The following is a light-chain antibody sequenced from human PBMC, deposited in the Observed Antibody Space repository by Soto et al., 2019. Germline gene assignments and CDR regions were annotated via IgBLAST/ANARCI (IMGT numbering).Light chain of an antibody. CDR1: SSNIGVNT. J-gene: IGLJ3*02. Sequence: QSVLTQPPSASVTPGQRVTISCSESSSNIGVNTVNWYQQVPGTAPKLLIYNNYQRPSGVPDRFSGSKSGTSASLAISGLQSEDEADYYCEAWDDSLNGPVFGGGTKLTVL. CDR2: NNY. V-gene: IGLV1-44*01. CDR3: EAWDDSLNGPV.